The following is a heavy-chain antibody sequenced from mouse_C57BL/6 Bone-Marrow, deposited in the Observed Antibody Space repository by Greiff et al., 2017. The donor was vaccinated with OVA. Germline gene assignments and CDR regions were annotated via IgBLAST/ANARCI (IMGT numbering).Heavy chain of an antibody. CDR1: GFNINDDY. Sequence: EVKLMESGAELVRPGASVKLSCTASGFNINDDYMHWVKQRPEQGLEWIGWIDPENGDTEYASKFQGKATITADTSSNTAYLQLSSLTSEDTAVYYCTTDGYWKRDYAMDYWGQGTSVTVSS. CDR3: TTDGYWKRDYAMDY. D-gene: IGHD2-3*01. J-gene: IGHJ4*01. CDR2: IDPENGDT. V-gene: IGHV14-4*01.